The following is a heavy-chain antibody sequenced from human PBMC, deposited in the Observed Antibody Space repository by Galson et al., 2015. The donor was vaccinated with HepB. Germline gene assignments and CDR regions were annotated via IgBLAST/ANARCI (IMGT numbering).Heavy chain of an antibody. CDR2: INPSTGGT. CDR1: GYTFTSYY. V-gene: IGHV1-46*01. CDR3: AREMTAVTKAGYSHH. Sequence: SVKVSCKASGYTFTSYYMHWVRQAPGQGLEWMAIINPSTGGTTNAQKFQGRVTMARDTSTSTVYMELSSLSSEDTAVYYCAREMTAVTKAGYSHHWGQGTQVTVSS. D-gene: IGHD4-17*01. J-gene: IGHJ1*01.